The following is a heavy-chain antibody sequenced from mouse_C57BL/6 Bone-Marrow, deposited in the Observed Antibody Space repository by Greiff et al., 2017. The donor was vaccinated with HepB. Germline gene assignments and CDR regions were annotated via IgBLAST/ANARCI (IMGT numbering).Heavy chain of an antibody. CDR2: IRNKANGYTT. V-gene: IGHV7-3*01. CDR3: ARSPHYYGSSSFAY. Sequence: EVQLQESGGGLVQPGGSLSLSCAASGFTFTDYYMSWVRQPPGKALEWLGFIRNKANGYTTEYSASVKGRFTISRDNSQSILYLQMNALRAEDSATYYCARSPHYYGSSSFAYWGQGTLVTVSA. D-gene: IGHD1-1*01. J-gene: IGHJ3*01. CDR1: GFTFTDYY.